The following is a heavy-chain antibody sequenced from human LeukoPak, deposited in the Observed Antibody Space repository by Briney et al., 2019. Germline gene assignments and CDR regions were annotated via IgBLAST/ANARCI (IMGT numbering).Heavy chain of an antibody. CDR2: INHSGST. D-gene: IGHD3-10*01. CDR3: ARRPRRWFGASVAPFDY. V-gene: IGHV4-34*01. CDR1: GGSFSGYY. Sequence: PSETLSLTCAVYGGSFSGYYWSWIRQPPGKGLEWIGEINHSGSTNYNPSLKSRVTISVDTSKNQFSLKLSSVTAADTAVYYCARRPRRWFGASVAPFDYWGQGTLVTVSS. J-gene: IGHJ4*02.